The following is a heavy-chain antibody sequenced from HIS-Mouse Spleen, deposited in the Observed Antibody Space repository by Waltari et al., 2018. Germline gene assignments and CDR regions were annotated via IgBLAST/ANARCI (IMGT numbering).Heavy chain of an antibody. D-gene: IGHD6-13*01. Sequence: QLQLQESGPGLVKPSDTLSLTCTVSGGSISSSSYYGGWIRQPPRKGLEWVGSIYYSGSTYYNPSLKSRVTIAVATSKNHFSLKLSSVTAADTAVYYCAREIPYSSSWYDWYFDLWGRGTLVTVSS. CDR1: GGSISSSSYY. V-gene: IGHV4-39*07. J-gene: IGHJ2*01. CDR3: AREIPYSSSWYDWYFDL. CDR2: IYYSGST.